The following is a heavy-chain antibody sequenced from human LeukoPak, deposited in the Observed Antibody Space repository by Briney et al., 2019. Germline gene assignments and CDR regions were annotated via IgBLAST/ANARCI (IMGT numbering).Heavy chain of an antibody. CDR3: ARDLVSNYYDSSGPGAFDY. CDR1: GYTFTTFA. Sequence: ASVRVSCKASGYTFTTFAISWVRQAPGQGLEWMGWISTHNGNTNYAQKLQGRVTMTTDTSTSTAYMELRSLRSDDTAVYYCARDLVSNYYDSSGPGAFDYWGQGTLVTVSS. J-gene: IGHJ4*02. V-gene: IGHV1-18*01. D-gene: IGHD3-22*01. CDR2: ISTHNGNT.